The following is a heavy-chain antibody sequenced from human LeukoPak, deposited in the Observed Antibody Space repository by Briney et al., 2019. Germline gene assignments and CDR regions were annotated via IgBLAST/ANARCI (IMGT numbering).Heavy chain of an antibody. CDR3: ARPRDEYDWFDP. V-gene: IGHV4-61*02. CDR1: GGSISSGRYY. CDR2: IYTSGST. J-gene: IGHJ5*02. D-gene: IGHD2-2*01. Sequence: PSETLSLTCTLSGGSISSGRYYWSWIRQPAGKGLEWIGRIYTSGSTNYNPSLKSRITISVDTSQNQFSLKLSSVTAADTAVYYCARPRDEYDWFDPWGQGTLVTVSS.